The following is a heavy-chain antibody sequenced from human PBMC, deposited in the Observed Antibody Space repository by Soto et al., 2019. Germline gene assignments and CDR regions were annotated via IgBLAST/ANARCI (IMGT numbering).Heavy chain of an antibody. J-gene: IGHJ6*03. D-gene: IGHD3-9*01. CDR2: IYYSGST. CDR1: GDSVTGHY. Sequence: SETLSLTCSFSGDSVTGHYLTWIRQSPEKGLEWIGYIYYSGSTNYNPSLKSRVTISVDTSKNQFSLKLSSVTAADTAVYYCARELRTYYDILTGSNSYMDVWGKGTTVTVSS. V-gene: IGHV4-59*02. CDR3: ARELRTYYDILTGSNSYMDV.